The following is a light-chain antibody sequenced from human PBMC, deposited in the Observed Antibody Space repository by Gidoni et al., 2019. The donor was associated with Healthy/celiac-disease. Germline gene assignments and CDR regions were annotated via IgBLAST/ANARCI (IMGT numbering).Light chain of an antibody. CDR3: QVWDSSSDHWV. CDR1: NIGSKS. CDR2: DDS. V-gene: IGLV3-21*02. Sequence: SYVLTQPPSVSVAPGQTARITCGGNNIGSKSVHWYQQKQGQAPVLVVYDDSARPSGIPERFSGSNSGNTATLTISRVEAGDEADYYCQVWDSSSDHWVLGGGTKLTVL. J-gene: IGLJ3*02.